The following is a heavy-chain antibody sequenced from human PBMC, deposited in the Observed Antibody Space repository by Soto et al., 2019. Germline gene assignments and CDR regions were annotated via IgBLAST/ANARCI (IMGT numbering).Heavy chain of an antibody. Sequence: IQLVESGGGLVKPGGSLRLSCVASGFTFSDYYMAWIRQAPGKGLEWLSFINSSSNVIFYAGSVKGRFTISRDNAKNSLYLQTNSLRAEDTAVYYCARIRVYGSGDVFDVWGQGTMVTVSS. CDR1: GFTFSDYY. J-gene: IGHJ3*01. CDR3: ARIRVYGSGDVFDV. V-gene: IGHV3-11*01. D-gene: IGHD3-10*01. CDR2: INSSSNVI.